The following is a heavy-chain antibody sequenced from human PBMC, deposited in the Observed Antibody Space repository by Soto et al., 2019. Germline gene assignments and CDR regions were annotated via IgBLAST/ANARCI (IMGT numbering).Heavy chain of an antibody. CDR3: ARQYNWNSGFDI. CDR1: GYTFSTYG. CDR2: ISGYNGNT. D-gene: IGHD1-20*01. J-gene: IGHJ3*02. V-gene: IGHV1-18*01. Sequence: ASVKVSCKASGYTFSTYGISWVRQAPGQGLEWMGWISGYNGNTNYAQKLQGRVTMTTDTSTSTAYMELRSLRSDDTAVYYCARQYNWNSGFDIWGQGTMVTVSS.